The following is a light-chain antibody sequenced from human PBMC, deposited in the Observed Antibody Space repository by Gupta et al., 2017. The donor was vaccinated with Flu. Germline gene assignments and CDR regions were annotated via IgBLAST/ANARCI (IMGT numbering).Light chain of an antibody. CDR2: EVN. CDR1: YGEVGGYNF. J-gene: IGLJ2*01. Sequence: IYGEVGGYNFVSWYQQYSGNATQLLIYEVNKRPAGAADRFSGSKAGTTASLTVFGLQAEDEADYYCSSYAVSNYLVFGGGTELTVL. CDR3: SSYAVSNYLV. V-gene: IGLV2-8*01.